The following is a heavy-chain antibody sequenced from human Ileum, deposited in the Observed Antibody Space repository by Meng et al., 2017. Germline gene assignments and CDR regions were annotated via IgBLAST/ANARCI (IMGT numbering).Heavy chain of an antibody. CDR2: INPSGGST. CDR1: GYTFTSYY. CDR3: ARDPEEEYYFDY. V-gene: IGHV1-46*01. Sequence: ASVKVSCKASGYTFTSYYTHWVRQAPGQGLEWMGIINPSGGSTSYAQKFQGRVTITRDTSTSTVYMELSSLRSEDTAVYYCARDPEEEYYFDYWGQGTLVTVSS. J-gene: IGHJ4*02. D-gene: IGHD3-10*01.